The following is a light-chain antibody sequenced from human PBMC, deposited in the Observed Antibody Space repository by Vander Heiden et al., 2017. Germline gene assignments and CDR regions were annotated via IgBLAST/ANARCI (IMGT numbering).Light chain of an antibody. Sequence: QLVVTQSPSASASLGASVQLTCILSAAHSSCAIAWHQQQHEKGPRYLMKGNLDGSHKKGAEIPDRFSGSRPGAEPYLTLSSLQSDDEAVYFCQPWGTGFQVFGGGTKLTVL. CDR2: GNLDGSH. CDR1: AAHSSCA. CDR3: QPWGTGFQV. V-gene: IGLV4-69*01. J-gene: IGLJ3*02.